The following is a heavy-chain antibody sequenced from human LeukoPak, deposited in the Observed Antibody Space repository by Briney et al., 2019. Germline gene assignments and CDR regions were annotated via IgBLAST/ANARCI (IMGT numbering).Heavy chain of an antibody. V-gene: IGHV3-23*01. CDR2: ISGSGSTA. CDR1: GFSFSSYA. Sequence: GSLRLSCAASGFSFSSYALSWVRRAPGKGLEWVSGISGSGSTAVYTDSVRGRFTVSRDNSKNTLHLQMNSLRDEDTAAYYCAKDALGGSGSYSWGTFDYWGQGTLVIVS. D-gene: IGHD3-10*01. CDR3: AKDALGGSGSYSWGTFDY. J-gene: IGHJ4*02.